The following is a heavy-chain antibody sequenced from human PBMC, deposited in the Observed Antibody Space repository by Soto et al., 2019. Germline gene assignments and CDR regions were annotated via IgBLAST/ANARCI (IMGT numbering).Heavy chain of an antibody. Sequence: GASVKVSCKASGYTFTYCGISWVRQAPGQGLEWLGWISTYSGDTNSAPRLQGRLTMSTDTSTSTAYMELRSLTSDDTAVYYCARDERDSCSGGDCFYFDYWGQGTLVTVSS. CDR3: ARDERDSCSGGDCFYFDY. V-gene: IGHV1-18*04. J-gene: IGHJ4*02. CDR2: ISTYSGDT. D-gene: IGHD2-21*02. CDR1: GYTFTYCG.